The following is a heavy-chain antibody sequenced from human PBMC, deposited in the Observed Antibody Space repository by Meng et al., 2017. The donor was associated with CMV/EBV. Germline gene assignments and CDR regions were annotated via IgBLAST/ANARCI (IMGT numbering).Heavy chain of an antibody. CDR2: INPNDDT. CDR3: ARSSGWSRFDY. V-gene: IGHV1-2*02. CDR1: GYSVTDYY. J-gene: IGHJ4*02. D-gene: IGHD6-19*01. Sequence: QMQLVQSGAEVTKPGASVKVSCKASGYSVTDYYKHWVPQAPGQWLEWMGWINPNDDTHYAQNFQGRVTMTRDMSINTVYMELSRLTSDDTAVYYCARSSGWSRFDYWGLGTLVTVSS.